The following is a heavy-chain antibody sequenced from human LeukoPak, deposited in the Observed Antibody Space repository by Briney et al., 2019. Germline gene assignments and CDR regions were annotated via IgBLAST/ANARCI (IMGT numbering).Heavy chain of an antibody. CDR1: GFTVSSNS. J-gene: IGHJ3*02. CDR2: IYSDNT. V-gene: IGHV3-53*01. CDR3: ARGGSYLSAFDI. Sequence: GGSLRLSCTVSGFTVSSNSMSWVRQAPGKGLEWVSFIYSDNTHYSDSVKGRFTISRDNSKNTLYLQMNSLRAEDTAVYYCARGGSYLSAFDIWGQGTVVTVSS. D-gene: IGHD1-26*01.